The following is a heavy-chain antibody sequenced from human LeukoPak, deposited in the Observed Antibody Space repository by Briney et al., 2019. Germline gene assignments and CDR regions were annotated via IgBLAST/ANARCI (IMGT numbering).Heavy chain of an antibody. V-gene: IGHV4-59*08. CDR2: IHYSGGST. CDR1: GGSISSSY. J-gene: IGHJ3*02. Sequence: SETLSLTCTVSGGSISSSYWSWIRQPPGKGLEWIGYIHYSGGSTNYNPSLKSRVTISVDTSKKHFPLKLSSVTAADTAVYYCARHVATGTTDAFDIWGQGAMVAVSS. CDR3: ARHVATGTTDAFDI. D-gene: IGHD1-1*01.